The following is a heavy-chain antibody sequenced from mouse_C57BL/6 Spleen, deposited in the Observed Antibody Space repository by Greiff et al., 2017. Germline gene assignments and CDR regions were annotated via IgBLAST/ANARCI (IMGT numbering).Heavy chain of an antibody. J-gene: IGHJ4*01. CDR1: GYTFTDYY. V-gene: IGHV1-76*01. D-gene: IGHD2-4*01. Sequence: VQLQQSGAELVRPGASVKLSCKASGYTFTDYYINWVKQRPGQGLEWIARIYPGSGNTYYNEKFKGKATLTAEKSSSTAYMQLSSLTSEDSAVYFCAREDYLYAMDYWGQGTSVTVSS. CDR3: AREDYLYAMDY. CDR2: IYPGSGNT.